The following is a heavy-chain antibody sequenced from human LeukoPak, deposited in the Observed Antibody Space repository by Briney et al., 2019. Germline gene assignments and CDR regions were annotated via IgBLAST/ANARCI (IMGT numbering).Heavy chain of an antibody. J-gene: IGHJ4*02. Sequence: GGSLRLSCAASGFTFSTYAMSWVRQAPGKGLEWVSTISGSGANTYYADSVRGRFTISRDNSKNTLYLHMNSLRAEDTAVYYRAKERAGYTNPYYFDYWGQGTLVTVSS. D-gene: IGHD3-16*02. CDR2: ISGSGANT. V-gene: IGHV3-23*01. CDR3: AKERAGYTNPYYFDY. CDR1: GFTFSTYA.